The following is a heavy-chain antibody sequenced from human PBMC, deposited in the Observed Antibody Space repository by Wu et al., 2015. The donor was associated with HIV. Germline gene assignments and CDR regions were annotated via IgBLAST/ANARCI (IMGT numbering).Heavy chain of an antibody. J-gene: IGHJ3*02. D-gene: IGHD3-10*01. Sequence: QVQLVQSGAEVKKPGSSVKVSCKASGGTFSSYAISWVRQAPGQGLEWMGGIIPIFGTANYAQKFQGRVTITTDESTSTAYMELSSLRSEDTAVYYCARDKHGDRLLVGSGEMMSFDIVGPRDNGHRLF. V-gene: IGHV1-69*05. CDR2: IIPIFGTA. CDR3: ARDKHGDRLLVGSGEMMSFDI. CDR1: GGTFSSYA.